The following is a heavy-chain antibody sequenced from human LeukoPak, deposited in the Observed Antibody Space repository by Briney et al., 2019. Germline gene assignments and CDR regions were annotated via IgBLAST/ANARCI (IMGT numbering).Heavy chain of an antibody. CDR1: GFTFSNYA. J-gene: IGHJ4*02. CDR2: ISYDGSTK. CDR3: ARVLSTSCLDF. Sequence: PGGSLRHSCAASGFTFSNYAMHWVRQAPGKGLEWVAVISYDGSTKYYPDFVKGRFTISRDNSKNTLYLQMSSLRAEDTALYYCARVLSTSCLDFWGQGTLVTVSS. V-gene: IGHV3-30*04. D-gene: IGHD2-2*01.